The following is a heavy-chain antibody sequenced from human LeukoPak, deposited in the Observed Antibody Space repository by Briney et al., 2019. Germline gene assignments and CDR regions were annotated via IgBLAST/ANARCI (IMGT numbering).Heavy chain of an antibody. CDR3: AKGVEMATLYFDY. Sequence: GGSLRLSCAASGLTFDDYAMHWVRQAPGKGLKWVSGISWNSGSIGYADSVKGRFTTSRDNAKNSLYLQMNSLRAEDTALYYCAKGVEMATLYFDYWGQGILVTVSS. V-gene: IGHV3-9*01. J-gene: IGHJ4*02. CDR1: GLTFDDYA. CDR2: ISWNSGSI. D-gene: IGHD5-24*01.